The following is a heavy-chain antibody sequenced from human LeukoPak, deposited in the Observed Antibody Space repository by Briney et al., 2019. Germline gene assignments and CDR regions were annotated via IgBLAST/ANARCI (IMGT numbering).Heavy chain of an antibody. CDR2: ISSSSSYI. D-gene: IGHD5-18*01. V-gene: IGHV3-21*01. CDR1: GFTFSSYG. CDR3: ARVLERGYSYGSPYRYYYYMDV. J-gene: IGHJ6*03. Sequence: GGSLRLSCAASGFTFSSYGMNWVRQAPGKGLEWVSSISSSSSYIYYADSVKGRFTISRDNAKNSLYLQMNSLRAEDTAVYYCARVLERGYSYGSPYRYYYYMDVWGKGTTVTISS.